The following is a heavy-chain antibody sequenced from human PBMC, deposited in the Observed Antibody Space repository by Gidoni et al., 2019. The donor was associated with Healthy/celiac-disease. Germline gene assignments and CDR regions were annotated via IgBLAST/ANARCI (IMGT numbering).Heavy chain of an antibody. CDR3: ARAPLPADAFDI. Sequence: EVQLLESGGGLVQPGGSLRLSCAASGFTFSSYAMSWVRQAPGKGLEWVSAISGSGGSTYYADPVKGRFTISRDNSKNTLYLQMNSLRAGDTAVYYCARAPLPADAFDIWGQGTMVTVSS. J-gene: IGHJ3*02. V-gene: IGHV3-23*01. CDR2: ISGSGGST. CDR1: GFTFSSYA.